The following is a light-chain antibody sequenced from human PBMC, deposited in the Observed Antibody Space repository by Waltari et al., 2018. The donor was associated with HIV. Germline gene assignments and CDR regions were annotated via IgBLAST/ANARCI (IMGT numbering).Light chain of an antibody. CDR3: SSYTGSDTLLGV. J-gene: IGLJ1*01. V-gene: IGLV2-14*01. CDR2: DVN. Sequence: QSALTQPASVSGSPGQSITISCTGTSSDVGAYTYVPCYQQHPGQAPRLIIYDVNYRPAGISSRFSGSKSGNTASLTISGLQAEDEADYYCSSYTGSDTLLGVFGTGTKVTVL. CDR1: SSDVGAYTY.